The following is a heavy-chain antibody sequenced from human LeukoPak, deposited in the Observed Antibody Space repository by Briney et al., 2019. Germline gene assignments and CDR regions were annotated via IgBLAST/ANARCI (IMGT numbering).Heavy chain of an antibody. Sequence: GASVKVSCKASGYTFTSYDINWVRQATGQGPEWMGWMNPNSGNTGYAQKFQGRVTMTRDTSISTAYMELSSLRSEDTAVYYCARADYYGSGSYYNLCDYWGQGTLVTVSS. CDR1: GYTFTSYD. CDR2: MNPNSGNT. V-gene: IGHV1-8*01. CDR3: ARADYYGSGSYYNLCDY. D-gene: IGHD3-10*01. J-gene: IGHJ4*02.